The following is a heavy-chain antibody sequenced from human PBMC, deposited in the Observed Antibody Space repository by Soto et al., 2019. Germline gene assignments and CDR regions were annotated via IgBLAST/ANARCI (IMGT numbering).Heavy chain of an antibody. CDR3: AREVGATLNWFDP. V-gene: IGHV1-69*13. J-gene: IGHJ5*02. CDR2: IIPIFGTA. D-gene: IGHD1-26*01. CDR1: GGTFSSDA. Sequence: SVKVSCKASGGTFSSDAISWVRQAPGQGLEWMGGIIPIFGTANYAQKFQGRVTITADESTSTAYMELSSLRSEDTAVYYCAREVGATLNWFDPWGQGTLVTVSS.